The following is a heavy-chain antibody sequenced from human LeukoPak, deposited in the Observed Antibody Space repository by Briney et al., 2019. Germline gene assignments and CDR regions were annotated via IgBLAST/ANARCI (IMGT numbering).Heavy chain of an antibody. CDR2: IRSDGSNK. J-gene: IGHJ5*02. V-gene: IGHV3-30*02. D-gene: IGHD3-10*01. CDR1: GFTFSNG. Sequence: PGGSLRLSCAASGFTFSNGMHWVRQAPGKGLEWVTFIRSDGSNKYYADSVKGRFTIPRDISKNTLYPQMNSLRAEDTAVYYCARARKSGGITMLRGVKDRGWFDPWGQGTLVTVSS. CDR3: ARARKSGGITMLRGVKDRGWFDP.